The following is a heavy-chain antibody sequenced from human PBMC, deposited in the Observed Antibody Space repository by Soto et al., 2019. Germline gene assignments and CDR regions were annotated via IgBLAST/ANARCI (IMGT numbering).Heavy chain of an antibody. V-gene: IGHV3-74*01. J-gene: IGHJ4*02. Sequence: PWLCXGLSGSAAVGTFVMYCIDVFRHAPGKGLVWVSRINNDGSSTIYADSVKGRFTISRDNSKNTLYLQMNSLRAEDTAVYFCARPKRYHWIETWGQGPLV. CDR1: VGTFVMYC. D-gene: IGHD1-1*01. CDR3: ARPKRYHWIET. CDR2: INNDGSST.